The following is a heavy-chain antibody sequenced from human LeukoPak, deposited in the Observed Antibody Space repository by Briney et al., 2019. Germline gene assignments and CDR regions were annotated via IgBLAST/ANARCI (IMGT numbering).Heavy chain of an antibody. V-gene: IGHV3-74*01. CDR1: GFTFSSYW. Sequence: RGSLRLSCAASGFTFSSYWMHWVRQAPGKGLVWVSRINSDGSSTSYTDSVKGRFTISRDNAKNTLYLQMNSLRAEDTAVYYCARGPFTMVRGVIDYWGQGTLVTVSS. CDR2: INSDGSST. J-gene: IGHJ4*02. D-gene: IGHD3-10*01. CDR3: ARGPFTMVRGVIDY.